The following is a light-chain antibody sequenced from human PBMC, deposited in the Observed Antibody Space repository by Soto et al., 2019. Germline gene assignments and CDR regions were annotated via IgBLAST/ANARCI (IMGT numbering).Light chain of an antibody. CDR3: QRYDSFRT. Sequence: EIVMTQSPATLSVSPGERATLSCRASQSVSSNLAWYQQKPGQAPRLLIYGASTRATGIPARFSGSGSGTDFTLTITRLEPEDFAMYYCQRYDSFRTFGQGTKVDI. CDR2: GAS. J-gene: IGKJ1*01. CDR1: QSVSSN. V-gene: IGKV3-15*01.